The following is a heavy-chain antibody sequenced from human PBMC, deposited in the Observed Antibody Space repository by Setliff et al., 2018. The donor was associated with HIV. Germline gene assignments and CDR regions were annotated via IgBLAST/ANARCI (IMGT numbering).Heavy chain of an antibody. CDR1: GYTFTSYY. CDR2: INPSGGST. J-gene: IGHJ6*03. D-gene: IGHD2-15*01. Sequence: ASVKVSCKASGYTFTSYYMHWVRQAPGQGLEWMGIINPSGGSTSYAQKFQGRVTMTRDTSTSTVYMEPSSLRSEDTAVYYCARDSPVVAARQSYYYYMDVWGKGTTVTVSS. V-gene: IGHV1-46*01. CDR3: ARDSPVVAARQSYYYYMDV.